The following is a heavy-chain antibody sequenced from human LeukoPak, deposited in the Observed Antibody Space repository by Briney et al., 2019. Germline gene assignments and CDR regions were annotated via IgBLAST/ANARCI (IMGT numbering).Heavy chain of an antibody. CDR1: GFTFSSYS. CDR3: ARDRWGDEYGDYAY. CDR2: ISSSSSYI. J-gene: IGHJ4*02. V-gene: IGHV3-21*01. Sequence: GGSLRLSCAVSGFTFSSYSMNWVRQAPGKGLEWVSSISSSSSYIYSADSVKGRLTISRDNAKSSLYLQMNSPRVEDTAVYYCARDRWGDEYGDYAYWGQGTLVTVSS. D-gene: IGHD4-17*01.